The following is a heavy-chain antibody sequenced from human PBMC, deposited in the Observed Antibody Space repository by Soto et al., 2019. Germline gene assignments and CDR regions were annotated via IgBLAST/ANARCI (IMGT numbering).Heavy chain of an antibody. CDR3: ARDRERNTIFGVVIIETNWFDP. CDR2: ISYDGSNK. V-gene: IGHV3-30-3*01. Sequence: QVQLVESGGGVVQPGRSLRLSCAASGFTFSSYAMHWVRQAPGKGLEWVAVISYDGSNKYYADSVKGRFTISRDNSKNTLYLQMNSLRAEDTAVYYCARDRERNTIFGVVIIETNWFDPWGQGTLVTVSS. D-gene: IGHD3-3*01. J-gene: IGHJ5*02. CDR1: GFTFSSYA.